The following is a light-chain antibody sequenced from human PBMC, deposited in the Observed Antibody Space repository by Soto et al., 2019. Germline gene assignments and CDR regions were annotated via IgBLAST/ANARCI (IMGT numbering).Light chain of an antibody. CDR2: DAS. CDR1: QSVSNW. V-gene: IGKV1-5*01. J-gene: IGKJ1*01. Sequence: DIQMTQSPSTLSASVGDRVTITCRASQSVSNWLAWYQQKRGEAPKLLIYDASALPRGVPSRFSGSGSGTKFTLTITSLQSEDFAVYYCQHYNNWPAWTFGQGTKVDIK. CDR3: QHYNNWPAWT.